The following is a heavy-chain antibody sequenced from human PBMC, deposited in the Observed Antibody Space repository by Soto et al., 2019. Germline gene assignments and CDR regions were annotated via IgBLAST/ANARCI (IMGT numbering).Heavy chain of an antibody. Sequence: SETLSLTCSVAGVSISRSTSYWGWPRQPPGKGLEWIGSIYYSGTTYHNPSLKSRVTISVDKSKNQFSLKLSSVTAADTAVYYCARRLSRASGSYSLAKQKNGPYYDMDVWGKGTTVTVSS. J-gene: IGHJ6*03. CDR1: GVSISRSTSY. CDR3: ARRLSRASGSYSLAKQKNGPYYDMDV. V-gene: IGHV4-39*07. D-gene: IGHD3-10*01. CDR2: IYYSGTT.